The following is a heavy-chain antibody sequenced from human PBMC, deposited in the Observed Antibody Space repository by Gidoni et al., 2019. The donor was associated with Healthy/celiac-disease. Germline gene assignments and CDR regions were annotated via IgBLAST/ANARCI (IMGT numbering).Heavy chain of an antibody. J-gene: IGHJ6*02. CDR3: ARARLDPAAPYSSYGIDF. CDR2: IYSGVST. CDR1: GSTVSSNH. D-gene: IGHD2-2*01. V-gene: IGHV3-66*02. Sequence: EVQLVESGGGWVQPGGSLRRACADAGSTVSSNHMSWVRPAPGKGLDWLSFIYSGVSTYSADSVKGRFTISRDNSTNTLYLPMNSLRAEHTAVYSCARARLDPAAPYSSYGIDFWGQGTPVTVSS.